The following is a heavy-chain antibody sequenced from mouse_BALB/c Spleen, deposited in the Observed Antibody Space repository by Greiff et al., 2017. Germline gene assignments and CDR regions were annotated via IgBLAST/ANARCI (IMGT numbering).Heavy chain of an antibody. CDR2: ISYSGST. V-gene: IGHV3-2*02. CDR3: ARGEAWFAY. CDR1: GYSITSDYA. J-gene: IGHJ3*01. Sequence: EVMLVESGPGLVKPSQSLSLTCTVTGYSITSDYAWNWIRQFPGNKLEWMGYISYSGSTSYNPSLKSRISITRDTSKNQFFLQLNSVTTEDTATYYCARGEAWFAYWGQGTLVTVSA.